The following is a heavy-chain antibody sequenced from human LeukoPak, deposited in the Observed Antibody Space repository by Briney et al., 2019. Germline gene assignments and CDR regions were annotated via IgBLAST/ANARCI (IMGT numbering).Heavy chain of an antibody. V-gene: IGHV4-59*01. J-gene: IGHJ3*02. CDR2: IYYSGST. CDR1: GGSISSYY. CDR3: ARGGRYYDSSGYYYHAVPFDI. D-gene: IGHD3-22*01. Sequence: SETLSLTCTVSGGSISSYYWSWIRQPPGKGLEWIGYIYYSGSTNYNPSLKSRVTISVDTSRNQFSLKLSSVTAADTAVYYCARGGRYYDSSGYYYHAVPFDIWGQGTMVTVSS.